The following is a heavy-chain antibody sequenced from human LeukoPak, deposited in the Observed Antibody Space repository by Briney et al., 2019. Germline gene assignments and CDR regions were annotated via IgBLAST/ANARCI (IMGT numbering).Heavy chain of an antibody. V-gene: IGHV3-23*01. CDR1: GFTFSSYA. Sequence: GGSLRLSCAASGFTFSSYAMSWVRQAPGKGLEWVSSISGNGGSTYYADSVKGRFTISRDNSKNTLYLQMNSLRAEDTAVYYCAKDKPELQWLVSYYYGMDVWGQGTTVTVSS. CDR3: AKDKPELQWLVSYYYGMDV. D-gene: IGHD6-19*01. J-gene: IGHJ6*02. CDR2: ISGNGGST.